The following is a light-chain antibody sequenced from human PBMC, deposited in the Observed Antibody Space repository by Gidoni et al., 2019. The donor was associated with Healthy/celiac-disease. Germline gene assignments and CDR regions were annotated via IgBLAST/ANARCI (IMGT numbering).Light chain of an antibody. CDR2: AAS. V-gene: IGKV1-39*01. CDR1: QSISSY. J-gene: IGKJ1*01. CDR3: QQSYSTPWT. Sequence: IQLTPSPSSLSASVGDRVTITCRASQSISSYLNWYQQKPGKAPKLLIYAASSLQGGVPSRFSGSGSGTDFTLTISSLQPEDFATYYCQQSYSTPWTFGQGTKVEIK.